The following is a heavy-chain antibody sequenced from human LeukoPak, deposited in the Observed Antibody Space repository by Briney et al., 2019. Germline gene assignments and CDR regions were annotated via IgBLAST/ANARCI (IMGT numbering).Heavy chain of an antibody. CDR3: VRDLILVWTPGDDFDH. CDR2: ISSSGSTI. CDR1: GFTFSDYY. J-gene: IGHJ4*02. Sequence: GGSLRLSCAASGFTFSDYYMSWIRQAPGKGLEWVSYISSSGSTIYYADSVKGRFTISRDNAKNSLYLQMNSLGAEDTAVYYCVRDLILVWTPGDDFDHWGQGTLVTVSS. D-gene: IGHD2-8*01. V-gene: IGHV3-11*01.